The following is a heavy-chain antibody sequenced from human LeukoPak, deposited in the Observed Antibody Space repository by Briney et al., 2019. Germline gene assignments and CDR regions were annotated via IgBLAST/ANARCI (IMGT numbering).Heavy chain of an antibody. D-gene: IGHD6-13*01. CDR2: ITVGGGST. Sequence: GGSLRLSCAASGFRFNSYAMSWVRQAPGKGLEWVSSITVGGGSTYHADSVKGRFTISRDNSKNTLYLQMNSLRAEDTAVYYCARMRNIPAASRAGNFDYWGQGTLVTVSS. CDR1: GFRFNSYA. CDR3: ARMRNIPAASRAGNFDY. J-gene: IGHJ4*02. V-gene: IGHV3-23*01.